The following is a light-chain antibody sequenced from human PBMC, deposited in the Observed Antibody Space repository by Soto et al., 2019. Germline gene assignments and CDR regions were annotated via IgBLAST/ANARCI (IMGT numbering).Light chain of an antibody. J-gene: IGKJ1*01. CDR1: QSVLYSSNNKNY. CDR2: WAS. V-gene: IGKV4-1*01. CDR3: QQYYSTPPWT. Sequence: MVMTQSPASLAVSLGKMAPITCTSSQSVLYSSNNKNYLAWYQQKPGQPPKLLIYWASTRESGVPDRFSGSGSGTDFTLTISSLQAEDVAVYYCQQYYSTPPWTFGQGTKVEIK.